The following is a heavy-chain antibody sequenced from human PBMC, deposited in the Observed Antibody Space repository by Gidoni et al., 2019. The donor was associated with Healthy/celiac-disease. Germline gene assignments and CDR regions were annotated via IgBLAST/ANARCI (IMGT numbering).Heavy chain of an antibody. V-gene: IGHV3-53*01. Sequence: EVQLVESGGGLIQPGGSLRLSCAASGFTVSSNYMSWVRQAPGKGLEWVSVIYSGGSTYYADSVKGRFTISRDNSKNTLYLQMNSLRAEDTAVYYCARVNYYDSSGQYYYFDYWGQGTLVTVSS. CDR3: ARVNYYDSSGQYYYFDY. D-gene: IGHD3-22*01. CDR2: IYSGGST. J-gene: IGHJ4*02. CDR1: GFTVSSNY.